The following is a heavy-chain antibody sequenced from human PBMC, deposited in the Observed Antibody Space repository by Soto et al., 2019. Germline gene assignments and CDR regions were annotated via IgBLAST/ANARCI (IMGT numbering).Heavy chain of an antibody. CDR3: ARDDGGSSWYYYYYGMDV. D-gene: IGHD6-13*01. CDR2: ISAYNGNT. J-gene: IGHJ6*02. V-gene: IGHV1-18*04. CDR1: GYTFTSYG. Sequence: ASVKVSCKASGYTFTSYGISWVRQAPGQGLERMGWISAYNGNTNYAQKLQGRVTMTTDTSTSTAYMELRSLRSDDTAVYYCARDDGGSSWYYYYYGMDVWGQGTTVTVSS.